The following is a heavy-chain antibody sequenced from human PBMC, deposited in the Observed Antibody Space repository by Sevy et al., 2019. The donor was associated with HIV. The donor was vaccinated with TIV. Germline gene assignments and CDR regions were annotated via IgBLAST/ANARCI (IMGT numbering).Heavy chain of an antibody. CDR1: GFTFSNYV. D-gene: IGHD1-26*01. CDR2: ISDGGGST. Sequence: GGSLRLSCAASGFTFSNYVMTWVRQAPGKGLEWVSGISDGGGSTYYADSVKGRFTISRDNSRNTLYLQMNSLRVEDTAVYYCAKIVLRIVGTTTDRLDNWGQGTLVTVSS. J-gene: IGHJ4*02. CDR3: AKIVLRIVGTTTDRLDN. V-gene: IGHV3-23*01.